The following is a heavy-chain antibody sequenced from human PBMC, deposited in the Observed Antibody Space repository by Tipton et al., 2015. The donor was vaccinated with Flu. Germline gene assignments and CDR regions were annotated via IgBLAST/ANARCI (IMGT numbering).Heavy chain of an antibody. CDR3: ARSSRDFDY. J-gene: IGHJ4*02. CDR2: IHRTGNT. D-gene: IGHD5-24*01. V-gene: IGHV4-38-2*01. CDR1: GDSVGSDYY. Sequence: TLSLTCSVSGDSVGSDYYWGWIRQPPGKGLEWIGNIHRTGNTYHNPSLKSRVTISLDRSKNQFSLKLRSVTAADTAVYYCARSSRDFDYWGQGTLVTVSS.